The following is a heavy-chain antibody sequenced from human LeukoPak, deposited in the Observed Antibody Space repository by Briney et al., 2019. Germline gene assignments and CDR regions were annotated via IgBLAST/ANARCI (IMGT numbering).Heavy chain of an antibody. Sequence: SETLSLTCTVSGGSISSGGYYWSWIRQHPGEGLEWIGYIYYSGSTYYNPSLKSRVTISVDTSKTQFSLKLSSVTAAARAVYYCAREVGYDILTGYSAWGQGTLVTVSS. CDR2: IYYSGST. CDR3: AREVGYDILTGYSA. J-gene: IGHJ5*02. V-gene: IGHV4-31*03. CDR1: GGSISSGGYY. D-gene: IGHD3-9*01.